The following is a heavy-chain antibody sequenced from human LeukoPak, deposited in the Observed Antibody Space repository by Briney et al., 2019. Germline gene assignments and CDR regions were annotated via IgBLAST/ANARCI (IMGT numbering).Heavy chain of an antibody. CDR1: GFTVSNNY. J-gene: IGHJ4*02. V-gene: IGHV3-66*02. Sequence: GGSLRLSCTASGFTVSNNYMSWVRQAPGKGLEWVSVIYSGGSTYHADSVKGRFIISRDNSKNTLNLQMNSLRVKDSAVYYCARDRYSYGYALDCWGQGTLVTVSS. CDR2: IYSGGST. CDR3: ARDRYSYGYALDC. D-gene: IGHD5-18*01.